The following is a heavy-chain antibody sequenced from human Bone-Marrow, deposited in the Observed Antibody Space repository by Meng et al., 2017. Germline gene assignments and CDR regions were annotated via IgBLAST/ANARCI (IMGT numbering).Heavy chain of an antibody. CDR1: GFTVSSNY. V-gene: IGHV3-53*04. Sequence: GGSLSLSCAASGFTVSSNYMSWVRQAPGKGLEWVSVIYSGGSTYYADSVKRGFTISRHNSKNMLYLQMNSLSAEDTAVYYCARASSDYYESSGTFDYWGQGTLVTVSS. CDR2: IYSGGST. D-gene: IGHD3-22*01. J-gene: IGHJ4*02. CDR3: ARASSDYYESSGTFDY.